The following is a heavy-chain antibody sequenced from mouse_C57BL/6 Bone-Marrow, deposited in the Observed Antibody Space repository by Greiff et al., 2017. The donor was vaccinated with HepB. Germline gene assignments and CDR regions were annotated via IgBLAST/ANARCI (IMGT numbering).Heavy chain of an antibody. CDR1: GYTFTSYW. Sequence: QVQLQQPGAELVKPGASVKLSCKASGYTFTSYWMQWVKQRPGQGLEWIGEIDPSDSYTNYNQKFKGKATLTVDTSSSTAYMQRSSLTSEDSAVYYCARARMSDYWGQGTTLTVSS. CDR3: ARARMSDY. CDR2: IDPSDSYT. J-gene: IGHJ2*01. V-gene: IGHV1-50*01.